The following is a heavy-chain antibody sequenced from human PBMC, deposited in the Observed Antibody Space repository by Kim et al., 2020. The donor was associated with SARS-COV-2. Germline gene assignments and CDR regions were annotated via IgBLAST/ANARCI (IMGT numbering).Heavy chain of an antibody. D-gene: IGHD2-15*01. Sequence: GESLKISCKASGYSFTNYWIGWVRQMPGKGLEWLGIIYPGDSDTRYSPSFQGQVTISADESISTAYLQWSSLKASDTAMYYCARRLYCSGGSCYWGPFDYWVQGTLVTVS. J-gene: IGHJ4*02. CDR3: ARRLYCSGGSCYWGPFDY. CDR1: GYSFTNYW. V-gene: IGHV5-51*01. CDR2: IYPGDSDT.